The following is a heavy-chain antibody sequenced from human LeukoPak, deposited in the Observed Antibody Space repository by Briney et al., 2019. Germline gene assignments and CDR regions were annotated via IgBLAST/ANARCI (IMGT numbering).Heavy chain of an antibody. D-gene: IGHD3-22*01. CDR1: GYTFTNYT. CDR3: TRGRDTTGYFVY. J-gene: IGHJ4*02. CDR2: IDTNTGNP. Sequence: VASVKVSCKASGYTFTNYTINWVRLDPGQGLEWMGWIDTNTGNPTYAQGFAGRFVFFLDTSVTTTYLQISSLKAEDTAVYFCTRGRDTTGYFVYWGQGTLVTVSS. V-gene: IGHV7-4-1*02.